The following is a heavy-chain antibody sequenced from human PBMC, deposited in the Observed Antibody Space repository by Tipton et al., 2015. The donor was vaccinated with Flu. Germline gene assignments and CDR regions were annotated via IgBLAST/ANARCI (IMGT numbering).Heavy chain of an antibody. CDR3: ARVIAAFGTGVIYYYYGMDV. CDR2: INPGDSDT. D-gene: IGHD6-13*01. V-gene: IGHV5-51*01. Sequence: QLVQSGAEVKKPGESLKISCKGSGYSFSSYWIGWVRHMPGKGLEWMGIINPGDSDTRYSPSFQGQVTISADKPTSTAYLQWSSLKASDTAMYYCARVIAAFGTGVIYYYYGMDVWGQGTTVTVSS. CDR1: GYSFSSYW. J-gene: IGHJ6*02.